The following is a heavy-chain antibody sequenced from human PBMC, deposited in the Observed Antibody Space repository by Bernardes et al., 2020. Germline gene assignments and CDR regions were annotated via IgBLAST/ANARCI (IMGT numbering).Heavy chain of an antibody. CDR1: GGSVSSGSYY. Sequence: SETLSLTCTVSGGSVSSGSYYWSWLRHPPGKGLEWIGYIYYSGSTNYNPSLKSRVTISVDTSKNQFSLKLSSVTAADTAVYYCARDQWVDTASQFDPWGQGTLVTVSS. CDR2: IYYSGST. D-gene: IGHD5-18*01. J-gene: IGHJ5*02. V-gene: IGHV4-61*01. CDR3: ARDQWVDTASQFDP.